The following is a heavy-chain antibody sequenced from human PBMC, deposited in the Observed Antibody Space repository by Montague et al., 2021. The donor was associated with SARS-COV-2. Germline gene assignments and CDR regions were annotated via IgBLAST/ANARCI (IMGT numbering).Heavy chain of an antibody. CDR2: INHSGST. CDR3: ARGPVDDNCSGGSCYSRYYYGMDV. D-gene: IGHD2-15*01. Sequence: SETLSLTYAVYGGSFSGYYWSWIRQPPGKGLEWIGEINHSGSTNXNPSLKSRVTISVDTSKNQFSLELSSVTAADTAVYYCARGPVDDNCSGGSCYSRYYYGMDVWGQGTTVTVSS. J-gene: IGHJ6*02. V-gene: IGHV4-34*01. CDR1: GGSFSGYY.